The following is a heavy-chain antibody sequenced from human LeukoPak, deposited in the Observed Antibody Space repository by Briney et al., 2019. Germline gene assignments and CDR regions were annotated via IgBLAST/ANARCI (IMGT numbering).Heavy chain of an antibody. V-gene: IGHV3-21*01. J-gene: IGHJ4*02. CDR3: ARGPPYCGGDCYSGIDY. CDR1: GFTFSSYS. Sequence: PGGSLRLSCAASGFTFSSYSMNWLRQAPGKGLEWVSSISSSSSYIYYADSVKGRFTISRDNAKNSLYLQMNSLRAEDTAVYYCARGPPYCGGDCYSGIDYWGQGTLVTVSS. CDR2: ISSSSSYI. D-gene: IGHD2-21*02.